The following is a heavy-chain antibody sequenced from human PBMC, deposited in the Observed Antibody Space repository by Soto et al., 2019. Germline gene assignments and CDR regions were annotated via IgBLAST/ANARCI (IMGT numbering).Heavy chain of an antibody. CDR1: SGSISSSTYY. J-gene: IGHJ4*02. CDR3: ARHGSYTHFDY. Sequence: PSETLSLTCTVSSGSISSSTYYWGWIRQPPGEGLEWIGSIFYSGSTYYNPSVKSRVSISVDTSKNQFSLKLSSVTAADTAVYYCARHGSYTHFDYWGQGTLVTVSS. V-gene: IGHV4-39*01. D-gene: IGHD1-26*01. CDR2: IFYSGST.